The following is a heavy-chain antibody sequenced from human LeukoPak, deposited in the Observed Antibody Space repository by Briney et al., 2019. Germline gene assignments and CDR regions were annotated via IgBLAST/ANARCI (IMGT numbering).Heavy chain of an antibody. CDR2: ISWNSGSI. CDR1: GFTFDDYA. J-gene: IGHJ4*02. D-gene: IGHD6-13*01. Sequence: SLRLSCAASGFTFDDYAMHWVRQAPGKGLEWVSGISWNSGSIGYADSVKGRFTISRDNAKNSLYLQMNSLRAEDTALYYCANAGSWDTTNFDYWGQGTLVTVSS. CDR3: ANAGSWDTTNFDY. V-gene: IGHV3-9*01.